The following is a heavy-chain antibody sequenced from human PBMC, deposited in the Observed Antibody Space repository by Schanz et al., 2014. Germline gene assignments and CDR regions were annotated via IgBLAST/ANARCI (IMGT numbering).Heavy chain of an antibody. D-gene: IGHD2-2*01. J-gene: IGHJ4*02. V-gene: IGHV3-30*02. CDR2: MSYDGSIK. CDR3: AKDSTHIDIVLVPTAIDY. Sequence: VQLVESGGGFVQPGGSLGLSCVVSGFTFSSYGMHWVRQAPGKGLEWVAAMSYDGSIKYYGDSVKGRFTISRDNSKNTLYLHMNTLRSEDTAVYYCAKDSTHIDIVLVPTAIDYWGQGTLVTVSS. CDR1: GFTFSSYG.